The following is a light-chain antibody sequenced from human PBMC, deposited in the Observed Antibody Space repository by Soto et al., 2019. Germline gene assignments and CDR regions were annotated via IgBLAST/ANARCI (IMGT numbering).Light chain of an antibody. J-gene: IGKJ4*01. Sequence: EIVLTQSPATLSLSPGDRATLSCGAGQSVRSDYFAWYQQKPGQAPRLIIFGVSTRATAIPDRFTGSGSGTDFTLTISRLEPEDFALYYCQQYGNSPHTFGGGTKVDIK. CDR2: GVS. CDR1: QSVRSDY. V-gene: IGKV3-20*01. CDR3: QQYGNSPHT.